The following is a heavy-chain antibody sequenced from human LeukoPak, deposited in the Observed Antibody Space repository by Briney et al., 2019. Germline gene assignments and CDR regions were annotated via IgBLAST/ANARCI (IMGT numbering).Heavy chain of an antibody. CDR2: IYYSGST. J-gene: IGHJ4*02. CDR3: ARSVEWELLVIGY. CDR1: GGSISGSSYY. D-gene: IGHD1-26*01. V-gene: IGHV4-39*01. Sequence: SETLSLTCTVSGGSISGSSYYWGWIRQPPGKGLEWIGSIYYSGSTYYNPSLKSRVTISVDTSKNQFSLKLSSVTAADTAVYYCARSVEWELLVIGYWGQGTLVTVSS.